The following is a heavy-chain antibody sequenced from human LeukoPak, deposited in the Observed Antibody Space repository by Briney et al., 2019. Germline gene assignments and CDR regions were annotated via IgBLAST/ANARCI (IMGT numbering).Heavy chain of an antibody. Sequence: SETLSLTCTVSGGSISSYYRSWIRQPAGKGLEWIGRIYTSGSTNYNPSLKSRVTMSVDTSKNQFSLKLSSVTAADTAVYYCARDFNYDFWSGYYDAFDIWGQGTMVTVSS. CDR2: IYTSGST. D-gene: IGHD3-3*01. CDR1: GGSISSYY. V-gene: IGHV4-4*07. J-gene: IGHJ3*02. CDR3: ARDFNYDFWSGYYDAFDI.